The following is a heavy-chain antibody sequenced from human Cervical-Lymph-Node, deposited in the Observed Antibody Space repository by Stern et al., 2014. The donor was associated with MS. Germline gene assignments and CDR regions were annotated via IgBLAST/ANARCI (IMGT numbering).Heavy chain of an antibody. CDR1: GYSFSNFW. CDR3: AKTLSGGSRYFDL. Sequence: VQLVESGAEVKKPGESLKISCKGSGYSFSNFWIGWVRQMPGKGLEWMGIIYPGDSDTKYRPSFQGQVTISSDKPTRPPFLQRSSLKASDTAIYYCAKTLSGGSRYFDLWGRGTLVTVSS. D-gene: IGHD3-16*01. V-gene: IGHV5-51*04. J-gene: IGHJ2*01. CDR2: IYPGDSDT.